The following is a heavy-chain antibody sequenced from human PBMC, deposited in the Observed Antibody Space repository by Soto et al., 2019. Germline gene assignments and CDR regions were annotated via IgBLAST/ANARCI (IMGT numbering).Heavy chain of an antibody. CDR1: GGSISNTRYY. CDR2: IYHTGNT. J-gene: IGHJ5*02. CDR3: ARDYYDSSDYTTNWFDP. D-gene: IGHD3-22*01. Sequence: SGTLSLTCTVSGGSISNTRYYWAWIRQPPGKGLEWIGSIYHTGNTYYNPSLRSRVTISVDTSKNQFSLKLTSVTAADTAVYYCARDYYDSSDYTTNWFDPWGQGTLVTVS. V-gene: IGHV4-39*01.